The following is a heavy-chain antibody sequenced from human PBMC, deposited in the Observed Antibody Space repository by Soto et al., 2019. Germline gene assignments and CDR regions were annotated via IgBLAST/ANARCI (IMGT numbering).Heavy chain of an antibody. V-gene: IGHV3-23*01. D-gene: IGHD3-3*01. CDR3: AGSLRFLEWRIY. J-gene: IGHJ4*01. CDR2: ISGSGGST. CDR1: GFTFSSYA. Sequence: EVQLLESGGGLVQPGGSLRLSCAASGFTFSSYAMSWVRQAPGKGLEWVSAISGSGGSTYYADSVKGRFTISRDNSKNTLYLQMNSLRAEDTAVYYCAGSLRFLEWRIYWGHGTLVTVSS.